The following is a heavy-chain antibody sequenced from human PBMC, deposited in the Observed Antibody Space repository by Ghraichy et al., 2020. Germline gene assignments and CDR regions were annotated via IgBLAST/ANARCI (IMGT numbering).Heavy chain of an antibody. CDR3: ATAGNYRFDY. Sequence: GGSLRLSCAASGLTFSSTWMHWVRQAPGKGLVWVSRMDGDGRTINYADSVKGRFTISRDNAKNTLYLHMNSLGAEDTAVYYCATAGNYRFDYWGQGTPVTVSS. V-gene: IGHV3-74*01. CDR2: MDGDGRTI. J-gene: IGHJ4*02. D-gene: IGHD1-7*01. CDR1: GLTFSSTW.